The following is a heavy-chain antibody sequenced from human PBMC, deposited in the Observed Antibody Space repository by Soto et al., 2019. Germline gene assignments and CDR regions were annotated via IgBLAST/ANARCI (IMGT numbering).Heavy chain of an antibody. CDR3: APVKSYYDSSGYEVRPWVHDL. J-gene: IGHJ3*01. Sequence: ASVNVSCKASGYTFTNYGISWLRQAPGQGLEGMGWISAYNGNTNYAKKLQGRVTMNTDTSTSTAYMELRSLRSDAPEVYYCAPVKSYYDSSGYEVRPWVHDLWGQGTLVTVSS. D-gene: IGHD3-22*01. CDR1: GYTFTNYG. CDR2: ISAYNGNT. V-gene: IGHV1-18*04.